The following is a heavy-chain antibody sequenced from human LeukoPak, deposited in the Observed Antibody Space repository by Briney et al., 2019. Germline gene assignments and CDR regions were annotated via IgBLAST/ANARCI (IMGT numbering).Heavy chain of an antibody. V-gene: IGHV3-49*04. CDR3: TRVWFYRSSWN. Sequence: GRSLRLSCTASGFTFGDSAMSWVRQAPGKGLEWVGFIRSKADDGTTEYAASVKGRFTISGDDSKSISYLQMNSLRSDDTAVYYCTRVWFYRSSWNWGQGTLVTVSS. CDR2: IRSKADDGTT. J-gene: IGHJ4*02. CDR1: GFTFGDSA. D-gene: IGHD6-13*01.